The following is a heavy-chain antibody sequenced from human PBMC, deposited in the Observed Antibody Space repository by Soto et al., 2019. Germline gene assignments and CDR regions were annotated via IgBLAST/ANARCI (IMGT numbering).Heavy chain of an antibody. D-gene: IGHD6-19*01. Sequence: SLRLSCAASGFTFSSYGMHWVLQAPGKGLEWVAVISYDGSNKYYADSVKGRFTISRDNSKNTLYLQMNSLRAEDTAVYYCAKDQYSSGWYRYYYYYYGMDVWGQGTTVTVS. V-gene: IGHV3-30*18. J-gene: IGHJ6*02. CDR3: AKDQYSSGWYRYYYYYYGMDV. CDR1: GFTFSSYG. CDR2: ISYDGSNK.